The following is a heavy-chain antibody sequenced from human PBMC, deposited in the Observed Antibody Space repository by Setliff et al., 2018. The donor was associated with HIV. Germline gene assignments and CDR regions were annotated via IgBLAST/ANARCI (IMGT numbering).Heavy chain of an antibody. CDR3: VRGGQYYRSTYYYYYMDV. Sequence: GASVKVSCKASGDTFTSYYMHWVRRAPGQGLEWMGMISPTSGSTTYAQKFQGRVTIAADEFTSTAYMELSSLRSEDTAVYYCVRGGQYYRSTYYYYYMDVWGKGTTVTVSS. CDR2: ISPTSGST. CDR1: GDTFTSYY. J-gene: IGHJ6*03. D-gene: IGHD3-16*02. V-gene: IGHV1-46*01.